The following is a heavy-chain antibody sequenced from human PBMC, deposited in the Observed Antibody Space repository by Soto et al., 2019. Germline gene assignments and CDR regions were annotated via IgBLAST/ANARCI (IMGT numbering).Heavy chain of an antibody. D-gene: IGHD2-15*01. CDR3: ARLNSYCSGGSCYTDSAYYYYMDV. CDR2: IYYSGST. Sequence: SETLSLTCTVSGGSISSYYWSWIRQPPGKGLEWIGYIYYSGSTNYNPSLKSRVTISVDTSKNQSSLKLSSVTAADTAVYYCARLNSYCSGGSCYTDSAYYYYMDVWGKGTTVTVSS. CDR1: GGSISSYY. J-gene: IGHJ6*03. V-gene: IGHV4-59*08.